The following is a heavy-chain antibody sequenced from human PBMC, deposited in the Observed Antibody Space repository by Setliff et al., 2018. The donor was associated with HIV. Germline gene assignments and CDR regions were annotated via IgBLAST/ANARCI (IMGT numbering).Heavy chain of an antibody. CDR2: SHSGGNT. Sequence: PSETLSLTCTVSGASISYGGHYWSWIRQPAGKGLEWIGRSHSGGNTNYNPSLKSGLTISVDTSKNQLSLKLSSVTATDTAVYYCARDAGPHYGSGPPLEYWGQGIQVTVSS. CDR3: ARDAGPHYGSGPPLEY. D-gene: IGHD3-10*01. V-gene: IGHV4-61*02. J-gene: IGHJ4*02. CDR1: GASISYGGHY.